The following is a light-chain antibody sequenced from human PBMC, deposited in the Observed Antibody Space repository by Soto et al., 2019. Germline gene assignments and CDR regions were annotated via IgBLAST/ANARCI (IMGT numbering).Light chain of an antibody. Sequence: EIVMTQSPATLWVSPGERATLSCRASQSVTTNLAWYQQKPGQAPRLLIYGISTRATGIPTRFSGSGSGTDFTLTINRVEPEDFAVYFCQQYAGSPRTFGQGTKVDIK. CDR3: QQYAGSPRT. CDR1: QSVTTN. J-gene: IGKJ1*01. CDR2: GIS. V-gene: IGKV3-15*01.